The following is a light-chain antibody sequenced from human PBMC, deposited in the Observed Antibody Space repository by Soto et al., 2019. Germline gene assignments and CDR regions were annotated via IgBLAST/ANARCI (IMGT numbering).Light chain of an antibody. Sequence: EIVLTQSPGTLSLSPGERATLSCRASQSVSSSYLAWYQQKPGQTPRLLFYGASSRATGIPDRFSGSGSGTDFTFTISRLEPEDFAVYYCQQYGRSPFTFGPGTKVDIK. J-gene: IGKJ3*01. CDR1: QSVSSSY. CDR3: QQYGRSPFT. CDR2: GAS. V-gene: IGKV3-20*01.